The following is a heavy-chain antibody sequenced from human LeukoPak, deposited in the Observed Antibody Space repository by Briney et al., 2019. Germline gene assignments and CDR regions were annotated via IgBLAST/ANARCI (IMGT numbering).Heavy chain of an antibody. CDR2: INHGGST. CDR3: ARGGDIAAAGTGWFDP. CDR1: GGSFSGHY. D-gene: IGHD6-13*01. J-gene: IGHJ5*02. V-gene: IGHV4-34*01. Sequence: SETLSLTCAVSGGSFSGHYWNWIRQPPGKGLEWIGEINHGGSTNYNPSLKSRVTISVDTSQNQFSLRLSSVTAADTAVYYCARGGDIAAAGTGWFDPWGQGTLVTVSS.